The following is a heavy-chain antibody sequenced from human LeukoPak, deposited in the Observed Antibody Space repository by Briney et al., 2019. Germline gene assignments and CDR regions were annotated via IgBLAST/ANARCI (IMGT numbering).Heavy chain of an antibody. D-gene: IGHD3-3*01. J-gene: IGHJ1*01. CDR2: IIPILGIA. V-gene: IGHV1-69*04. Sequence: ASVKVSCKASGGTFSSYAISWVRQAPGQGLEWMGRIIPILGIANYAQKFQGRVTITADKSTSTAYMELSSLRSEDTAVYYCALRYYDFWSGYLTEYFQHWSQGTLVTVSS. CDR3: ALRYYDFWSGYLTEYFQH. CDR1: GGTFSSYA.